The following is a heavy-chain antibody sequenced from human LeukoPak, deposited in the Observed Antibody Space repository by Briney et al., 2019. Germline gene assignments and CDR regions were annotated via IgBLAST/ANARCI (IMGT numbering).Heavy chain of an antibody. CDR3: ARIHYNGDQYYYYQMDV. D-gene: IGHD4-17*01. J-gene: IGHJ6*03. CDR1: GLTFSSYV. Sequence: PGGSLRLSCVASGLTFSSYVMTWVRQAPGKGLEWVSMISISGGNTYYADSVKGRFTISRDNSKNTLYLQMNSLKPEDTAVFYFARIHYNGDQYYYYQMDVWGKGATVTVS. V-gene: IGHV3-23*01. CDR2: ISISGGNT.